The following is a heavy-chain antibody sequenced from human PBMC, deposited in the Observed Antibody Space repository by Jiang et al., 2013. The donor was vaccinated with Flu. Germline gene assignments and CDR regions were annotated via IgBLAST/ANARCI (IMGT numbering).Heavy chain of an antibody. Sequence: QLLESGGGLVHPGGSLRLSCAASGLTFRNYAMTWVRQAPRKGLEWVSTISGNGDERFYADSVKGRFTISRDNSKNTLSLQMSSLRAEDTATYYCAKGGHLSFFDYWGQGTLVTVSS. D-gene: IGHD2-21*01. CDR1: GLTFRNYA. J-gene: IGHJ4*02. CDR3: AKGGHLSFFDY. CDR2: ISGNGDER. V-gene: IGHV3-23*01.